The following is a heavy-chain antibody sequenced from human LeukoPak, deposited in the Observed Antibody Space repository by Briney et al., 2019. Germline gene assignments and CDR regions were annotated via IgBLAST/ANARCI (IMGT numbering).Heavy chain of an antibody. CDR2: IYYSGGT. D-gene: IGHD6-6*01. Sequence: SETLSLTCTVSGGSISSGSYYWGWIRQPPGKGLEWLGNIYYSGGTYYNPSLKSPFTISVDTSKNQFSLKLSSLTAAGTAVYYCARHGPYSNSRDAFDMWGQGTMVTVSS. CDR3: ARHGPYSNSRDAFDM. V-gene: IGHV4-39*01. CDR1: GGSISSGSYY. J-gene: IGHJ3*02.